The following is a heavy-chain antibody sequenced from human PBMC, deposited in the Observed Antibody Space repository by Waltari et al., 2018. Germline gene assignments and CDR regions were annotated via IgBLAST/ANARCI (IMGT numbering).Heavy chain of an antibody. V-gene: IGHV3-21*01. J-gene: IGHJ4*02. D-gene: IGHD2-8*01. CDR1: GFSFRSFT. Sequence: VQVVESGGGVVQPGGCLRPACLPPGFSFRSFTRNWVRQAPGKGLEWVSSIIPNSIKTYYLESVRGRFTISRDNARNSLYLQMDSLRVEDSAVYYCASDPSMQHVAAGGYWGQGTLVTVSS. CDR2: IIPNSIKT. CDR3: ASDPSMQHVAAGGY.